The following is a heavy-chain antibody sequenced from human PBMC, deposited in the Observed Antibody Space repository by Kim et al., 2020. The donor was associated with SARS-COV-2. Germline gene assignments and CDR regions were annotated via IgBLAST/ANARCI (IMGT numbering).Heavy chain of an antibody. CDR2: ISGSGGST. D-gene: IGHD3-9*01. CDR1: GFTFSSYA. Sequence: GGSLRLSCAASGFTFSSYAMTWVRQAPGKGLEWVSAISGSGGSTYYADSVKGRFTISRDNSKNTLYRQMNSQRAEDTAVYYCAKGHGYFDWFNYAFDIWGQGTMVTVSS. CDR3: AKGHGYFDWFNYAFDI. V-gene: IGHV3-23*01. J-gene: IGHJ3*02.